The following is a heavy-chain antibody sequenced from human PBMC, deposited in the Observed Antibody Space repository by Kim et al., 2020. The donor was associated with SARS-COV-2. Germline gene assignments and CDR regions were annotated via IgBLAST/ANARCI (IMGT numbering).Heavy chain of an antibody. CDR3: ARGVVQGWFDP. J-gene: IGHJ5*02. Sequence: SETLSLTCTVSGGSISSSSYYWGWIRQPPGKGLEWIGSIYYSGSTYYNPSLKSRVTISVDTSKNQFSLKLSSVTAADTAVYYCARGVVQGWFDPWGQGTLVTVSS. V-gene: IGHV4-39*07. CDR2: IYYSGST. CDR1: GGSISSSSYY.